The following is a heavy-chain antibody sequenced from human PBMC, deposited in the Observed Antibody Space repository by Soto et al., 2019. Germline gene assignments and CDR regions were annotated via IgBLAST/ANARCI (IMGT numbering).Heavy chain of an antibody. CDR2: IYYSGST. CDR3: ARRSEGQWLVLDAFDI. J-gene: IGHJ3*02. Sequence: QVQLQESGPGLVKPSQTLSLTCTVSGGSISSGGYYWSWIRQHPGKGLEWIGYIYYSGSTYYNPSRKSRVTISEDTSKDQFSLKLSSVTAADTAVYYCARRSEGQWLVLDAFDIWGQGTMVTVSS. V-gene: IGHV4-31*03. CDR1: GGSISSGGYY. D-gene: IGHD6-19*01.